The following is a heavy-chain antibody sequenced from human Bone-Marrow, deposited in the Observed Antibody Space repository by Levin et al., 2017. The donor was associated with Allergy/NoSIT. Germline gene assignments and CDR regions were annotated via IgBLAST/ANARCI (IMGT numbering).Heavy chain of an antibody. D-gene: IGHD6-13*01. Sequence: GGSLRLSCAASGFTVSSNYMSWVRQAPGKGLEWVSVIYSGGSTYYADSVKGRFTISRDNSKNTLYLQMNSLRAEDTAVYYCARGRQQLDEEYFQHWGQGTLVTVSS. CDR1: GFTVSSNY. CDR3: ARGRQQLDEEYFQH. V-gene: IGHV3-66*02. CDR2: IYSGGST. J-gene: IGHJ1*01.